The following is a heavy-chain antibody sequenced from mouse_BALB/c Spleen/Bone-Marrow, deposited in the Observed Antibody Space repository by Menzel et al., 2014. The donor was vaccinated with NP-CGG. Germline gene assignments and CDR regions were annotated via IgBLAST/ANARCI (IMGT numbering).Heavy chain of an antibody. CDR2: IDPANGNT. J-gene: IGHJ3*01. V-gene: IGHV14-3*02. Sequence: EVQLQQSGAELVKPGASVKLPCTASGFNIXDTYMHWVKQRPEQGLEWIGRIDPANGNTKYDPNFQGKATITADTSSNTASLQLSSLTSEDTAVYCCARGGAFAYWGQGTLVTVSA. CDR3: ARGGAFAY. CDR1: GFNIXDTY.